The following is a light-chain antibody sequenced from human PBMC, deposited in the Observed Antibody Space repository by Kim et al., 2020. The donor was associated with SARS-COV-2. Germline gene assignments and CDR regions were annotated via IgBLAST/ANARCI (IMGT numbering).Light chain of an antibody. CDR3: QQYGGSPYT. V-gene: IGKV3-20*01. CDR1: QSPISTY. Sequence: LSPGESATLSCRARQSPISTYLAWYQQKRGQAPRLLIYDAFARATGIPDRFSGSGSGTDFTLIISRLEPEDSGVYYCQQYGGSPYTFGQGTKLEI. J-gene: IGKJ2*01. CDR2: DAF.